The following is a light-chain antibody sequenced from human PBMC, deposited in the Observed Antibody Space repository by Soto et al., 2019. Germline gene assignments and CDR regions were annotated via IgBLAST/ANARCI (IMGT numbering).Light chain of an antibody. J-gene: IGLJ1*01. CDR2: RNN. CDR1: SSNIGSNY. Sequence: QSVLTQPPSASGTPGQRVTISCSGSSSNIGSNYVYWYQQLPGTAPKLLIYRNNQRPSGVPDRFSGSKSGTSASLAITGLRSEDEADYYCAAWDDGLGANFVFGTGTKVTVL. CDR3: AAWDDGLGANFV. V-gene: IGLV1-47*01.